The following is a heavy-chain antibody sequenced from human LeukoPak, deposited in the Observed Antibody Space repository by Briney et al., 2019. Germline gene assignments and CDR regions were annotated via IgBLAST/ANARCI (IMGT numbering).Heavy chain of an antibody. D-gene: IGHD3-3*01. CDR3: ARGNYDFWSY. Sequence: ASVKVSCKASGYTFTGFYMHWVRQAPGQGLEWMGWINPNSGGTNYAQKFQGRATMTRDTSISTAYMELSRLRSDDTAVYYCARGNYDFWSYWGQGTLVTVSS. CDR2: INPNSGGT. J-gene: IGHJ4*02. CDR1: GYTFTGFY. V-gene: IGHV1-2*02.